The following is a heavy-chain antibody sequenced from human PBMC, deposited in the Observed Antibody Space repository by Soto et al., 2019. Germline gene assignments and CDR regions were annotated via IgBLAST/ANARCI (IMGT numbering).Heavy chain of an antibody. CDR1: GFTFSSYG. Sequence: PGGSLRLSCAASGFTFSSYGMHWVRQAPGKGLEWVAIISYDGNYKHHADSVKGRFTISRGNSKNTLYLQMNSLRAEDTAVYYCGKVSTYYYDSTFDYWGQGTLVTVSS. CDR3: GKVSTYYYDSTFDY. D-gene: IGHD3-22*01. V-gene: IGHV3-30*18. J-gene: IGHJ4*02. CDR2: ISYDGNYK.